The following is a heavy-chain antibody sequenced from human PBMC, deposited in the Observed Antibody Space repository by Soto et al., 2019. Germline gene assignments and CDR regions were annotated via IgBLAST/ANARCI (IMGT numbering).Heavy chain of an antibody. CDR2: INSDGSST. CDR3: ARDRAGAVAGNWFDP. CDR1: GFTFSSYW. Sequence: EVQLVESGGGLVQPGGSLRLSCAASGFTFSSYWMHWVRQAPGKGLVWVSRINSDGSSTSYADSVKGRFTISRDNAXXTLYLQMNSLRAEDTAVYYCARDRAGAVAGNWFDPWGQGTLVTVSS. J-gene: IGHJ5*02. V-gene: IGHV3-74*01. D-gene: IGHD6-19*01.